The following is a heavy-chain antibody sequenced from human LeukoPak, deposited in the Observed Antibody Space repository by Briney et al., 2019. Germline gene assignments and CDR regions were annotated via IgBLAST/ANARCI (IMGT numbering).Heavy chain of an antibody. CDR1: GFTFSSYA. CDR3: AKDPSRGDFADY. CDR2: ISYDGSNK. V-gene: IGHV3-30*04. D-gene: IGHD3-16*01. Sequence: PGGSLRLSCAASGFTFSSYAMHWVRQAPGKGLEWVAVISYDGSNKYYADSVKGRFTISRDNSKNTLYLQMNSLRAEDTAVYYCAKDPSRGDFADYWGQGTLVTVSS. J-gene: IGHJ4*02.